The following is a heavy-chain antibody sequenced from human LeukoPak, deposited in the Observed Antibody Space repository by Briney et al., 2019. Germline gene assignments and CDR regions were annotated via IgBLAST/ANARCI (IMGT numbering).Heavy chain of an antibody. CDR3: AAIGDYXXSSGXXPFDY. D-gene: IGHD3-22*01. CDR1: GGTFSSYA. Sequence: SVKVSCTASGGTFSSYAISWVRQAPGQGLEWMGGIIPIFGTANYAQKCQGRVTITADESTSAAYMELSSLRSEDTAVYYCAAIGDYXXSSGXXPFDYWGQGXLXXXSS. V-gene: IGHV1-69*13. J-gene: IGHJ4*02. CDR2: IIPIFGTA.